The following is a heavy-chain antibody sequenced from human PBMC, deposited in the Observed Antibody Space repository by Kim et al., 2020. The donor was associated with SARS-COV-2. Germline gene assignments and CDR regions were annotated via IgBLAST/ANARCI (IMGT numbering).Heavy chain of an antibody. CDR1: GGSFSDYN. CDR2: INHSGST. D-gene: IGHD3-3*01. J-gene: IGHJ6*02. Sequence: SETLSLTCAVYGGSFSDYNWSWLRQPPGKGLEWIGEINHSGSTNVSPSVKSRITISVDTSKSQFSLPLKSMTATDTAVYYCARGRAGVVQAPVTGIGAYYDYYAMDVWGRGTPVAVSS. CDR3: ARGRAGVVQAPVTGIGAYYDYYAMDV. V-gene: IGHV4-34*01.